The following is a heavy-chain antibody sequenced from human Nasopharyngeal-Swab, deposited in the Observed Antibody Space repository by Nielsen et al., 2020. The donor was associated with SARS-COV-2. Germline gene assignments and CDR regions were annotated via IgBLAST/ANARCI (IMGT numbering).Heavy chain of an antibody. D-gene: IGHD2-15*01. Sequence: SETLSLTCAVSGGTISSSNWWSWARQPPGKGLEWIREIYHSGSTNYNPSLKSRVTISVAKSKNQFSQKLSSGTAADTAVYYCAKAGPPYCSGGSCYYFDYWGQGTLVTVSS. CDR2: IYHSGST. V-gene: IGHV4-4*02. J-gene: IGHJ4*02. CDR1: GGTISSSNW. CDR3: AKAGPPYCSGGSCYYFDY.